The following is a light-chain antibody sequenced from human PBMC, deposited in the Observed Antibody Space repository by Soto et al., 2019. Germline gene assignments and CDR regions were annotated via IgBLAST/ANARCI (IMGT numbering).Light chain of an antibody. V-gene: IGKV3-15*01. J-gene: IGKJ1*01. CDR1: QSVSSN. CDR2: GAS. Sequence: IMMTQSPATLSVSPGERATLSSRASQSVSSNLAWYQQKPGQAPRLLIHGASTRATGIPARFSGSGSGTEFTLTISSLQSEDFAVYYCHQRSNGPPWTFGHGTKADIK. CDR3: HQRSNGPPWT.